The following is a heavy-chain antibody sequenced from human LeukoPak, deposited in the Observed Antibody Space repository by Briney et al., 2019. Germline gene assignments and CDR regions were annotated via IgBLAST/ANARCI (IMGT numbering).Heavy chain of an antibody. Sequence: GRSLRLSCAASGFTFSSYAMHWVRQAPGKGLEWVAVISYDGSNKYYADSVKGRFTISRDNSKNTLYLHMNSLRAEDTAVYYCASEDIVVVVGDTTDYWGQGTLVTVSS. V-gene: IGHV3-30-3*01. CDR2: ISYDGSNK. J-gene: IGHJ4*02. CDR1: GFTFSSYA. CDR3: ASEDIVVVVGDTTDY. D-gene: IGHD2-15*01.